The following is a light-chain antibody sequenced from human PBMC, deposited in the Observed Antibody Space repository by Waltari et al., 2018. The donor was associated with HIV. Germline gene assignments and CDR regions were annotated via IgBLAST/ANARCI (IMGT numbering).Light chain of an antibody. J-gene: IGLJ3*02. Sequence: QSVLTQPPSVSGAPGQRVTISCTGSSSNIGAGYDVHWYQQLPGTAPALLIYGNNNRPSGVPDRFSGSKSGTSASLAIPGLQAEDEADYYCQSYDNSLSGSRVFGGGTKLTVL. V-gene: IGLV1-40*01. CDR2: GNN. CDR3: QSYDNSLSGSRV. CDR1: SSNIGAGYD.